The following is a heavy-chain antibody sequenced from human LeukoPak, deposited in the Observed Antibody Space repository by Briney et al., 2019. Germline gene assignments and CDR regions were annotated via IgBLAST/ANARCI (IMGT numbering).Heavy chain of an antibody. CDR3: ATHIFSELRYFDWSTNE. Sequence: GGSLRLSCAVSGFGFRNFYMSWIRQAPGKGLEWISYISSSSSTIYYADSVKGRFTISRDNAKKSLYLQMNSLRAEDTAVYYCATHIFSELRYFDWSTNEWGQGTLVTVSS. CDR1: GFGFRNFY. J-gene: IGHJ4*02. CDR2: ISSSSSTI. D-gene: IGHD3-9*01. V-gene: IGHV3-11*04.